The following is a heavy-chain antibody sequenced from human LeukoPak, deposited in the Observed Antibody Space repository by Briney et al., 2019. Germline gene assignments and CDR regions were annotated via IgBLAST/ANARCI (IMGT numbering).Heavy chain of an antibody. Sequence: SVKVSCKASGGTFTSYGISWVRQAPGQGLEWMGGIIPMFGTANYAQKFQGRITITADESTSIVYMELNSLRSEDTAVYYCARDNLEYSYGQYAAFDIWGQGTMVTVSS. D-gene: IGHD5-18*01. V-gene: IGHV1-69*01. CDR1: GGTFTSYG. CDR2: IIPMFGTA. J-gene: IGHJ3*02. CDR3: ARDNLEYSYGQYAAFDI.